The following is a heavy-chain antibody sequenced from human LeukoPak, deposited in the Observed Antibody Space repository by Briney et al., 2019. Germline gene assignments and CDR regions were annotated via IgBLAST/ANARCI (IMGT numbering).Heavy chain of an antibody. Sequence: GRSLRLSCAASGFTFSSYGMHWVRQAPGKGLEWVAVISYDGSNKYYADSVKGRFTISRDNSKNTLYLQMNSLRAEDTAVYYCAKDRLWFGVSKTMGGWFDPWGQGTLVTVSS. CDR1: GFTFSSYG. V-gene: IGHV3-30*18. J-gene: IGHJ5*02. CDR2: ISYDGSNK. D-gene: IGHD3-10*01. CDR3: AKDRLWFGVSKTMGGWFDP.